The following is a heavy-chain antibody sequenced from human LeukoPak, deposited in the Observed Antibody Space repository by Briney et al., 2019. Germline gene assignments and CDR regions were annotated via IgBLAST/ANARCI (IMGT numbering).Heavy chain of an antibody. J-gene: IGHJ4*02. Sequence: ASVKVSCKASGYTFTGYYMHWVRQAPGQGLEWMGWINPNSGGTNYAQKFQGRVTMTRDMSISTAYMELSRLRSDDTAVYYCARWTSYDSSGPYQIWGQGTLVTVSS. V-gene: IGHV1-2*02. CDR1: GYTFTGYY. D-gene: IGHD3-22*01. CDR2: INPNSGGT. CDR3: ARWTSYDSSGPYQI.